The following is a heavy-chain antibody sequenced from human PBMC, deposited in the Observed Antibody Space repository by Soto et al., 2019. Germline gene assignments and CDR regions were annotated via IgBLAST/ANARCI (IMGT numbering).Heavy chain of an antibody. D-gene: IGHD5-12*01. CDR2: IYYSGST. V-gene: IGHV4-39*01. J-gene: IGHJ6*03. CDR3: ARHPGSYRGYYYYYFMYV. Sequence: PSENLSLTCTVSGGSISSSSYYWGWIRQPPGKGLEWIGSIYYSGSTYYNPSLKSRVTISVDTSKNQFSLKLSSVTAADTAVYYCARHPGSYRGYYYYYFMYVWGRGTTVIVSS. CDR1: GGSISSSSYY.